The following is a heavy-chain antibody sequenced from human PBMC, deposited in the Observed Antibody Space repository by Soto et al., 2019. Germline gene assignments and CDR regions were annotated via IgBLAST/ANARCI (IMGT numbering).Heavy chain of an antibody. Sequence: SVKVSCTASGGTFSSYAISWVRQAPGQGLEWMGGIIPIFGTANYAQKFQGRVTITADESTSTAYMELSSLRSEDTAVYYCASTMISYYGMDVWGQGTTVTVSS. D-gene: IGHD3-22*01. CDR2: IIPIFGTA. J-gene: IGHJ6*02. CDR1: GGTFSSYA. V-gene: IGHV1-69*13. CDR3: ASTMISYYGMDV.